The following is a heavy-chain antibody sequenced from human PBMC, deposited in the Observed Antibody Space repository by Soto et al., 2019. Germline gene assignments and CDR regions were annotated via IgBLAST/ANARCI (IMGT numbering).Heavy chain of an antibody. CDR3: ARLGGGYRPSYGMDV. CDR1: GGSISSGGYS. J-gene: IGHJ6*02. V-gene: IGHV4-30-2*01. Sequence: QLQLQESGSGLVKPSQTLSLTCAVSGGSISSGGYSWSWIRQPPGKGLEWIGYIYHSGSIYYNPSLKSRVTISVDWSKNQFSLKLSSVTAADTAVYYCARLGGGYRPSYGMDVWGQGTTVTVSS. D-gene: IGHD5-12*01. CDR2: IYHSGSI.